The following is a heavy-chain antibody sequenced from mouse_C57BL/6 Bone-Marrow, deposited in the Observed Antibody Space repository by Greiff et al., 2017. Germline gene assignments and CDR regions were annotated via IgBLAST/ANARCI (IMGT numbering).Heavy chain of an antibody. V-gene: IGHV5-4*01. J-gene: IGHJ2*01. Sequence: EVKLMKAGGGLVKPGGSMKHSCAASGFTFSSYAMSWVRQTPEKRLEWVATISDGGSYTYYPDNVKGRFTISRDNAKNNLYLQMSHLKSEDTAMYYCARDGNPFDYWGQGTTLTVSS. CDR2: ISDGGSYT. CDR3: ARDGNPFDY. D-gene: IGHD2-1*01. CDR1: GFTFSSYA.